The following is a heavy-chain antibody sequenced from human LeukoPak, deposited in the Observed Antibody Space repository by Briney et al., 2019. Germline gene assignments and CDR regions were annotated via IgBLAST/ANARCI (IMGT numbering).Heavy chain of an antibody. CDR2: LYYSGSA. CDR1: GYSISSGYY. D-gene: IGHD5-12*01. V-gene: IGHV4-38-2*02. CDR3: ATEGGYSGYGDLEY. Sequence: PSETLSLTCTVSGYSISSGYYWGWIRQPPGKGLEWIGSLYYSGSAYYNPSLKSRVTISVDKSKNQFSLKLSSVTAADTAMYYCATEGGYSGYGDLEYWGQGTLVTVSS. J-gene: IGHJ4*02.